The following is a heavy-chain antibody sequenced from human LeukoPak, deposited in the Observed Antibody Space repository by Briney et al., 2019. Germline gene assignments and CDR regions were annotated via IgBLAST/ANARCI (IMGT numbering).Heavy chain of an antibody. D-gene: IGHD2-2*02. J-gene: IGHJ5*02. V-gene: IGHV4-38-2*02. Sequence: PSETLSLTCTVSGYSISSGYYWGWIRQPPGKGLEWIGSIFHSGSIYYNPSLKSRVTISVDTSKNQISLKLSSVTAADTAVYYCARHRIGYCSSTSCYIPRTDWFDPWGQGTLVTVSS. CDR3: ARHRIGYCSSTSCYIPRTDWFDP. CDR2: IFHSGSI. CDR1: GYSISSGYY.